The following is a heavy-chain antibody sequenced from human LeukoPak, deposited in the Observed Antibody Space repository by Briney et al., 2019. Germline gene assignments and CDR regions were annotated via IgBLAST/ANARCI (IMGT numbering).Heavy chain of an antibody. CDR3: AKDDAYYYGSGSYSFFDY. V-gene: IGHV3-23*01. J-gene: IGHJ4*02. Sequence: GGSLRLSCAASGFTFSSNGMSWVRQAPGKGLEWVSAISGSGGSTYYADSVKGRFTISRDNSKNTLYLQMNSLRAEDTAVYYCAKDDAYYYGSGSYSFFDYWGQGTLVTVSS. D-gene: IGHD3-10*01. CDR1: GFTFSSNG. CDR2: ISGSGGST.